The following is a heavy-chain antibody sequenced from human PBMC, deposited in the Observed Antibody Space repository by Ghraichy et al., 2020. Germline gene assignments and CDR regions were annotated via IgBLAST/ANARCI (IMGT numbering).Heavy chain of an antibody. D-gene: IGHD2-8*01. CDR1: GFTFYNAW. J-gene: IGHJ6*02. V-gene: IGHV3-15*01. Sequence: GGSLRLSCVASGFTFYNAWMTWVRQAPGKGLEWVGRTKSKNDGGTTDYAAVVKDRFTISRDDPTNTLYLEMNSLKTEDTAVYFCTTLSPNEPRYYGLDVWGQGTTVTGSS. CDR2: TKSKNDGGTT. CDR3: TTLSPNEPRYYGLDV.